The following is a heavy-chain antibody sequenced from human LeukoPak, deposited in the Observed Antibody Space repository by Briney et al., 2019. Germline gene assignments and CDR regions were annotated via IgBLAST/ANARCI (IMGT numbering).Heavy chain of an antibody. CDR2: TVSEIDGGTT. D-gene: IGHD1-7*01. J-gene: IGHJ6*02. Sequence: KPGGSLRLSCAASGSTFNYAWMSWVRQVPGKGLEWVGHTVSEIDGGTTDYATPVKGRFTISRDDSKSTLYLQMNSLKIEDTAVYYCTTDEDWNYARKDVWGQGATVIVSS. CDR1: GSTFNYAW. CDR3: TTDEDWNYARKDV. V-gene: IGHV3-15*04.